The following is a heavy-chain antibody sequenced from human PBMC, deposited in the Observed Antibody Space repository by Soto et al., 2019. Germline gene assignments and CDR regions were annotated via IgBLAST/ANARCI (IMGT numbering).Heavy chain of an antibody. CDR2: IKQDGSEK. D-gene: IGHD1-1*01. V-gene: IGHV3-7*04. CDR1: GFTFSSYW. J-gene: IGHJ3*02. CDR3: AGVMGTDGLSNHPFDM. Sequence: EVQLVESGGGLVQPGGSLRLSCAASGFTFSSYWMDWVRQAPRKGLEWVATIKQDGSEKYYVDSVKGRFIISRDNAKNSPVLQMNRLGGQDTAVELCAGVMGTDGLSNHPFDMWGQGTMVTVSS.